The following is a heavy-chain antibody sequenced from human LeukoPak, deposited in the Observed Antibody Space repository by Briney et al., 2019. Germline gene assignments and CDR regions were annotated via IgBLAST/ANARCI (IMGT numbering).Heavy chain of an antibody. CDR1: GGSCSGYY. CDR3: ASGGIAVAGTGNSFDY. Sequence: ASQTLSPTCAVYGGSCSGYYCSWIRQPPGKGLEWIGEINHSGSTNYNPSLKSRVTISVGTSKNHFSLKLSSVTAADTAVYYCASGGIAVAGTGNSFDYWGQGTLVTVSS. CDR2: INHSGST. V-gene: IGHV4-34*01. D-gene: IGHD6-19*01. J-gene: IGHJ4*02.